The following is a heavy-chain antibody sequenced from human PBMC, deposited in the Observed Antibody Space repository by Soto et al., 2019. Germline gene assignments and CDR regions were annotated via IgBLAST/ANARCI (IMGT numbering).Heavy chain of an antibody. V-gene: IGHV3-7*05. CDR3: TAWPLSGWFDY. J-gene: IGHJ4*02. CDR2: INQDGSDT. D-gene: IGHD6-25*01. Sequence: EVQLVESGGGLVQPGGSLRLSCAGSGFRFSTFKMNWVRQAPGKGLEWVANINQDGSDTDYLDSVKGRFTISRDNAKNSVYLHMNSLRVEDTAVYYCTAWPLSGWFDYWGQGTLVTVSS. CDR1: GFRFSTFK.